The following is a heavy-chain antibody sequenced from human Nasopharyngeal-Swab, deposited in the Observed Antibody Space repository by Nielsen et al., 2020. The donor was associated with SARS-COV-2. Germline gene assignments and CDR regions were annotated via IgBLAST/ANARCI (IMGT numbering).Heavy chain of an antibody. CDR3: AKVYDFWSGYPTSTYWYFDL. D-gene: IGHD3-3*01. V-gene: IGHV3-53*01. CDR1: GFIVSSTY. J-gene: IGHJ2*01. CDR2: TEIGGIT. Sequence: GESLKISCAVSGFIVSSTYMSWVRQAPGKGLEWVSVTEIGGITHYADSVKGRFTISRDSSTNTLYLQMNSLRAEDTAVYYCAKVYDFWSGYPTSTYWYFDLWGRGTLVTVSS.